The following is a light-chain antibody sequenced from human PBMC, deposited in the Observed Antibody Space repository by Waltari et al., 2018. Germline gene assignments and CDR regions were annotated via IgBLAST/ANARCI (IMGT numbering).Light chain of an antibody. CDR1: NLGARR. CDR2: DDS. V-gene: IGLV3-21*02. J-gene: IGLJ2*01. Sequence: SYVLTQVPSVSVAPGQTATIACGGHNLGARRVHWYQQKPGQAPVLVVYDDSDRPSGVPERFSGSNSGNTATLTVSRVEVGDEADYYCHVWDTSTDQHVVFGGGTKLTVV. CDR3: HVWDTSTDQHVV.